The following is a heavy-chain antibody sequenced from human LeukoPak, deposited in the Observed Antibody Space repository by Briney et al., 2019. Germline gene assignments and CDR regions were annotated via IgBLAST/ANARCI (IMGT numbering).Heavy chain of an antibody. J-gene: IGHJ4*02. CDR2: ISAGGGAS. V-gene: IGHV3-23*01. Sequence: GGSLTLFCAASGFTFSNFAMIWVRQAPGKGLDCVSLISAGGGASYYAHSVQGRCTISRDNSKSTLYLHMNSLRADDAAVYYCAKASGSPYYFDYWGQGALVTASS. CDR3: AKASGSPYYFDY. CDR1: GFTFSNFA. D-gene: IGHD3-10*01.